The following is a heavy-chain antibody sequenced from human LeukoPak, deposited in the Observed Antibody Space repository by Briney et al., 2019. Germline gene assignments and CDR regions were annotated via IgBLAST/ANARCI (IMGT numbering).Heavy chain of an antibody. V-gene: IGHV3-7*03. Sequence: GGSLRLSCAASGFTFSSYWMSWVRQAPGKGLEWVANIKQDGSEKYYVDSVKGQFTISRDNAKNSLYLQMNSLKTEDTAVYYCTTDGVGIEGATFDYWGQGTLVTVSS. J-gene: IGHJ4*02. CDR2: IKQDGSEK. CDR3: TTDGVGIEGATFDY. D-gene: IGHD1-26*01. CDR1: GFTFSSYW.